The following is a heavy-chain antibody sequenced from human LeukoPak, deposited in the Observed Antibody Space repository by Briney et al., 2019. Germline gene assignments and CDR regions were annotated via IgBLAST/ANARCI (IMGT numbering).Heavy chain of an antibody. Sequence: GGSLRLSCAASGFSFSSSHMNWVRQAPGKGLEWVSYISSGSSAIYYTDSVKGRFTISRDNAKSSLYLQMNSLRDEDTAIYYCAKDRPHGAFDYWGKGTRFTVS. D-gene: IGHD3-10*01. J-gene: IGHJ4*02. CDR2: ISSGSSAI. CDR3: AKDRPHGAFDY. CDR1: GFSFSSSH. V-gene: IGHV3-48*02.